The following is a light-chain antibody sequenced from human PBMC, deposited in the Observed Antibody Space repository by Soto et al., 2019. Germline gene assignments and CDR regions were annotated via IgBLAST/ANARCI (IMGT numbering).Light chain of an antibody. CDR3: LQHNAYPFT. J-gene: IGKJ2*01. CDR2: GAS. V-gene: IGKV1-17*03. Sequence: DIQMTQSPSAMSPSVGARVTITCRASQGISDYLAWFQQKPGQGPKRLIYGASNLQSGVPPRFSGSGSETEFTLTITNVQPEDIATYYCLQHNAYPFTFGQGTKLEIK. CDR1: QGISDY.